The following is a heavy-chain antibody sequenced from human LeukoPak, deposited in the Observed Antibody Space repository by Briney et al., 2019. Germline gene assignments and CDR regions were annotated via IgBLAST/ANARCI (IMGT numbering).Heavy chain of an antibody. CDR1: GYSFTSYW. CDR2: IYPGDSDT. CDR3: ARRGIAVAGGYYFDY. D-gene: IGHD6-19*01. Sequence: GESLKISCKGSGYSFTSYWFGWVRQMPGKGLGWMGIIYPGDSDTRYSPSFQGQVTISADKSISTAYLQWSSLTASDTAMYYCARRGIAVAGGYYFDYWGQGTLVTVSS. J-gene: IGHJ4*02. V-gene: IGHV5-51*01.